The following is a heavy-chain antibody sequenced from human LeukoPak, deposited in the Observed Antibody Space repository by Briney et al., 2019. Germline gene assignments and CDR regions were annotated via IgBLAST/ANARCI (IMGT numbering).Heavy chain of an antibody. CDR2: ISGNGGKS. CDR3: ARDGDTYYYDSSGYSHFDY. J-gene: IGHJ4*02. D-gene: IGHD3-22*01. Sequence: GGSLRLFCAASGFTFNTYAMSWVRQAPGKGLEWVSTISGNGGKSYSAGSVKGRFTISRDNSKNTLYLQMNSLRAEDTAVYYCARDGDTYYYDSSGYSHFDYWGQGTLVTVSS. V-gene: IGHV3-23*01. CDR1: GFTFNTYA.